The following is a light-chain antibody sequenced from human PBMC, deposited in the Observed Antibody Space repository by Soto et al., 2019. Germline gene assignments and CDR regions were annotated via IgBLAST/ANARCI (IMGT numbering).Light chain of an antibody. CDR1: QIISAW. Sequence: DIQMTQSPSTLSASVGDRVTITCRTSQIISAWLAWYQQKPGKGPKLLIYDASSLESGVPSRFSGSGSGTEFTRTITSLQPDDFATYYCQQYDPSSPWTFGQGTKVEIK. V-gene: IGKV1-5*01. J-gene: IGKJ1*01. CDR2: DAS. CDR3: QQYDPSSPWT.